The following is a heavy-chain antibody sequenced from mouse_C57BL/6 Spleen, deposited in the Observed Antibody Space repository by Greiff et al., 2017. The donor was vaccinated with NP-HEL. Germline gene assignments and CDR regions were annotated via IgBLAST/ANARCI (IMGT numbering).Heavy chain of an antibody. CDR2: IYPGDGDT. V-gene: IGHV1-80*01. Sequence: QVQLQQSGAELVKPGASVKISCKASGYAFSSYWMNWVKQRPGKGLEWIGQIYPGDGDTNYNGKFKGKATLTADKSSSTAYMQLSSLTSEDSAVYFCARRFTTVVEDYFDYWGQGTTLTVSS. J-gene: IGHJ2*01. D-gene: IGHD1-1*01. CDR3: ARRFTTVVEDYFDY. CDR1: GYAFSSYW.